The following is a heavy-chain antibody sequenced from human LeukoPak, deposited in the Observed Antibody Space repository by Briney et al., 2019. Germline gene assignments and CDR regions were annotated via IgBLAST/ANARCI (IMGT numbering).Heavy chain of an antibody. CDR2: IKSKNDGGTT. CDR3: TTVGHFGGCDY. J-gene: IGHJ4*02. V-gene: IGHV3-15*01. CDR1: GFTFSNAW. D-gene: IGHD3-3*01. Sequence: GGSLRLSCAASGFTFSNAWMSWVRQAPGKGLEWVGRIKSKNDGGTTDYAAPVKGRFTISRDDSKNRRYLQMNSLKTEDTAVYYCTTVGHFGGCDYWGQGTLVTVSS.